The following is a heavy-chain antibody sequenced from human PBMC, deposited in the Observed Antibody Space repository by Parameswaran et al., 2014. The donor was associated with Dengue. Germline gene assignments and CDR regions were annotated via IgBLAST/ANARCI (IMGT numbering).Heavy chain of an antibody. V-gene: IGHV1-69*10. Sequence: SWVRQAPGQGLEWLGGIIPILGMATYAKEFQANYAQNFQGRLTITVDTSSRTTSMELTNLRSADTAVYYCARSSAPRREDGYNFGYWGRGTLVTVSS. CDR3: ARSSAPRREDGYNFGY. D-gene: IGHD5-24*01. CDR2: IIPILGMATYAKEFQA. J-gene: IGHJ4*02.